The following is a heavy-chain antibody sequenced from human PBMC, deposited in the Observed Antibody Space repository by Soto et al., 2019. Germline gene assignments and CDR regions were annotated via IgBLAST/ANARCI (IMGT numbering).Heavy chain of an antibody. D-gene: IGHD2-2*01. V-gene: IGHV3-48*02. J-gene: IGHJ6*02. CDR2: ISSSSSTI. Sequence: GGSLRLSCAASGFTFSSYSMNWVRQAPGKGLEWVSYISSSSSTIYYADSVKGRFTISRDNAKNSLYLQMNSLRDEDTAVYYCARDWGYVLVPAAMQDYYYYYGMDVWGQGTTVTVSS. CDR1: GFTFSSYS. CDR3: ARDWGYVLVPAAMQDYYYYYGMDV.